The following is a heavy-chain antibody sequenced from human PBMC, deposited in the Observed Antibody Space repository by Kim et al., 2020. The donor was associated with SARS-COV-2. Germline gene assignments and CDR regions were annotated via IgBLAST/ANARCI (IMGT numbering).Heavy chain of an antibody. V-gene: IGHV1-18*04. CDR2: INPYTGKT. CDR1: YYTFSLFT. Sequence: ASVKVSCKASYYTFSLFTITWVRQAPGQGLEWMGWINPYTGKTNYAQKFQGRVTMTTDTSTSTAYIELRSLQSDDTAVYYCARDCGGGNCYSPYWGQGTLVTVSS. CDR3: ARDCGGGNCYSPY. J-gene: IGHJ4*02. D-gene: IGHD2-15*01.